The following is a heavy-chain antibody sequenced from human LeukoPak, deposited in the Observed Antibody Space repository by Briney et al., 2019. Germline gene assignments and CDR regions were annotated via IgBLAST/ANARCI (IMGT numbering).Heavy chain of an antibody. V-gene: IGHV3-48*04. CDR3: ARCDSYSSSWSRQFDY. CDR1: NFSFGYYG. D-gene: IGHD6-13*01. Sequence: GFLRLSCTGSNFSFGYYGMNWVRQTPGKGLEWLSYITATSGSVYYADSVKGRFTISRDNSKNSLYLQMDSLRAEDTAVYYCARCDSYSSSWSRQFDYWGQGTLVTVSS. J-gene: IGHJ4*02. CDR2: ITATSGSV.